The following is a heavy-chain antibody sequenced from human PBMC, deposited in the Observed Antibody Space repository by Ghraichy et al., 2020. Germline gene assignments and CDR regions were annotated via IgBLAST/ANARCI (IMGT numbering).Heavy chain of an antibody. Sequence: GGSLRLSCAASEFTFSDHYMSWVRQAPGKGLEWISYISSSGDIIHYADSVKGRFTISRDNAKNSLYLQMNSLRAEDTAVYYCTSLLSGWGQGTLVTVSS. J-gene: IGHJ4*02. CDR3: TSLLSG. CDR1: EFTFSDHY. V-gene: IGHV3-11*01. D-gene: IGHD2-15*01. CDR2: ISSSGDII.